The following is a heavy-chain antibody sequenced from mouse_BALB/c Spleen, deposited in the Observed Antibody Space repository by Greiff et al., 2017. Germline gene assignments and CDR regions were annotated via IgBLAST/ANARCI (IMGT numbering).Heavy chain of an antibody. CDR2: ISSGSSTI. Sequence: DVKLVESGGGLVQPGGSRKLSCAASGFTFSSFGMHWVRQAPEKGLEWVAYISSGSSTIYYADTVTGRFTISRDNPKNTLFLQMTSLRSEDTAMYYCARKYGNGDYFDYWGQGTTLTVSS. D-gene: IGHD2-10*02. J-gene: IGHJ2*01. CDR1: GFTFSSFG. V-gene: IGHV5-17*02. CDR3: ARKYGNGDYFDY.